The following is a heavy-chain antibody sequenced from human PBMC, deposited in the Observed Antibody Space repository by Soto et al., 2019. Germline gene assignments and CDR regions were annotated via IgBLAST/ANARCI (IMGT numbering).Heavy chain of an antibody. CDR3: ARGGPTGGSYKYNWFDP. CDR2: ISYSGST. V-gene: IGHV4-30-4*01. Sequence: SETLSLTCTVSGGSISSGDFYWSWIRQPPGRGLEWIGYISYSGSTYYNTSLKSRVTISVDTSKNQFSLKLNSATAADTAVYYCARGGPTGGSYKYNWFDPWGQGTLVTVSS. J-gene: IGHJ5*02. D-gene: IGHD2-15*01. CDR1: GGSISSGDFY.